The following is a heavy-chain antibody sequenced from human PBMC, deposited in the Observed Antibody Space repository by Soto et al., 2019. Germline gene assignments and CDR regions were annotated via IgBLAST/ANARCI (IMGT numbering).Heavy chain of an antibody. CDR2: ISAYNGNT. V-gene: IGHV1-18*01. CDR1: GYTFTSYG. Sequence: ASVKVSCKASGYTFTSYGICWVRQAPGQGLEWMGWISAYNGNTNYAQKLQGRVTMTTDTSTSTAYMELRSLTSDATAVYYCARARIALLPRDVWGKGTTATVS. CDR3: ARARIALLPRDV. J-gene: IGHJ6*03. D-gene: IGHD2-15*01.